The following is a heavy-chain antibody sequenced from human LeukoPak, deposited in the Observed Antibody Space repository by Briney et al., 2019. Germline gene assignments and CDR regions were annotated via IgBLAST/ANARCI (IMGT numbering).Heavy chain of an antibody. J-gene: IGHJ4*02. CDR1: GGSISSNSYY. V-gene: IGHV4-39*07. Sequence: SETLSLTCTVSGGSISSNSYYWSWIRQPPGKGLEWIGEINHSGSTNYNPSLKSRVTISVDTSKNQFSLKLSSVTAADTAVYYCARGVIAAGGNDFDYWGQGTLVSVSS. CDR2: INHSGST. D-gene: IGHD6-13*01. CDR3: ARGVIAAGGNDFDY.